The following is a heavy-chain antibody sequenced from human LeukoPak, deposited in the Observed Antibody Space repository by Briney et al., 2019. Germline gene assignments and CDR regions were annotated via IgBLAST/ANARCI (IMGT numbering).Heavy chain of an antibody. CDR1: GFTFSSYA. CDR2: ISGSSGST. CDR3: AKDSAEYYYDGSGSYHFDY. D-gene: IGHD3-22*01. J-gene: IGHJ4*02. Sequence: GGSLRLSCAASGFTFSSYAMSGVRQAPGKGLEGVSAISGSSGSTYDTDSVKGRFTISRDNSKNTLYLQMNSLRAEDTAVYYCAKDSAEYYYDGSGSYHFDYWGQGTLVTVSS. V-gene: IGHV3-23*01.